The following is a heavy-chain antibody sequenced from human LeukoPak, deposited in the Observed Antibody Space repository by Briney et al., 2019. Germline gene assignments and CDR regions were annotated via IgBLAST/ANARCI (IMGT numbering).Heavy chain of an antibody. CDR3: ARGPDNYGDYVYYYGMDV. CDR2: IWYDGSNK. CDR1: GFTFSSYG. V-gene: IGHV3-33*01. Sequence: GGSLRLSCAASGFTFSSYGMHWVRQAPGKGLEWVAVIWYDGSNKYYADSVKGRFTISRDNSKNTLYLQMNSLRAEDTAVYYCARGPDNYGDYVYYYGMDVWGQGTTVTVSS. D-gene: IGHD4-17*01. J-gene: IGHJ6*02.